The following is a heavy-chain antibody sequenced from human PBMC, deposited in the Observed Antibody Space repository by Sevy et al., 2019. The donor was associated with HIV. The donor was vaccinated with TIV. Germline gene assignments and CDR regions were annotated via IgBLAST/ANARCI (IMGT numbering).Heavy chain of an antibody. J-gene: IGHJ4*02. V-gene: IGHV3-7*01. CDR3: TRELWPGDY. CDR2: MYQDGSQE. Sequence: GGSLRLSCAASGFTFSDYYMGWVRQAPGKGLEWVADMYQDGSQEKYVDSVKGRFTISRDNAKNSVYLQMNSLRVDDTGIYYCTRELWPGDYWGQGTLVTVSS. D-gene: IGHD2-21*01. CDR1: GFTFSDYY.